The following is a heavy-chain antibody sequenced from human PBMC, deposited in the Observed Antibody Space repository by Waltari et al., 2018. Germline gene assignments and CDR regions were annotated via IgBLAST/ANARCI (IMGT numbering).Heavy chain of an antibody. V-gene: IGHV3-30*04. CDR2: ISYNERNI. CDR1: EFTFSSYA. Sequence: QVQLVESVGGVVQPGRSLRLSCAASEFTFSSYAMHWVRQAPGKGLEWVAVISYNERNIYYVDSVKGRFIISRDNSNKMLYLQMNNLRTEDTAVYYCARDYCDRTNCHGMDVWGQGTTVIVSS. J-gene: IGHJ6*02. D-gene: IGHD3-22*01. CDR3: ARDYCDRTNCHGMDV.